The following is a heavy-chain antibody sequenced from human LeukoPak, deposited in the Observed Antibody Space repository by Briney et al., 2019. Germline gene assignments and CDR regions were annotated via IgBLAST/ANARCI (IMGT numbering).Heavy chain of an antibody. CDR2: IYPGDSDT. Sequence: GESLQISCSGSGYSFTSYWIGWVRQMPGKGLERMGIIYPGDSDTRYSPSFQGQVTISADKSISTAYLQWSSLKASDSAMYYCAGGGNYYDSSGLGVNWFDPWGQGTLVTVSS. V-gene: IGHV5-51*01. CDR1: GYSFTSYW. J-gene: IGHJ5*02. CDR3: AGGGNYYDSSGLGVNWFDP. D-gene: IGHD3-22*01.